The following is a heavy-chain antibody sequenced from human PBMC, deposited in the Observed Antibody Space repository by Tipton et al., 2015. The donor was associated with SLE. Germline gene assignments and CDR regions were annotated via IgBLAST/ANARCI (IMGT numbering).Heavy chain of an antibody. CDR3: ARGGKDSGWDYYYYYGMDV. V-gene: IGHV4-34*01. J-gene: IGHJ6*02. Sequence: TLSLTCAVYGGSFSGYYWSWIRQPPGKGLEWIGEINHSGSTNYNPSLKSRVTISVDTSKNQFSLKRSSVTAADTAVYYCARGGKDSGWDYYYYYGMDVWGQGTTVTVSS. D-gene: IGHD6-19*01. CDR2: INHSGST. CDR1: GGSFSGYY.